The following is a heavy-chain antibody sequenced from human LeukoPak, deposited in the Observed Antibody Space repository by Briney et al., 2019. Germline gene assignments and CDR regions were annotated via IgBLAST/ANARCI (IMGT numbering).Heavy chain of an antibody. J-gene: IGHJ6*03. CDR2: IYYSGST. V-gene: IGHV4-59*01. CDR3: ARSIPSDFWSGYQEYYYYYMDV. Sequence: SETLSLTCTVSGGSISSYYWSWIRQPPAKGLEWIGYIYYSGSTNYNPSLKSRVTISVDTSKNQFSLKLSSVTAADTAVYYCARSIPSDFWSGYQEYYYYYMDVWGKGTTVTVSS. CDR1: GGSISSYY. D-gene: IGHD3-3*01.